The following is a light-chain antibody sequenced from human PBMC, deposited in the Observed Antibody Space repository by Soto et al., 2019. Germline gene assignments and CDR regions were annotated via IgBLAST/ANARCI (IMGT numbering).Light chain of an antibody. CDR2: DVT. Sequence: QSVLTQPASVSGAPGQSITISCTGTSSDVGGYQYVSWYHQQPCKAPTFMIYDVTNRPSGVSNRFSGSKSVNTASLTISGLQAEDEADDYCCSYTTSNTRQIVFGTGTKLTVL. V-gene: IGLV2-14*01. CDR1: SSDVGGYQY. J-gene: IGLJ1*01. CDR3: CSYTTSNTRQIV.